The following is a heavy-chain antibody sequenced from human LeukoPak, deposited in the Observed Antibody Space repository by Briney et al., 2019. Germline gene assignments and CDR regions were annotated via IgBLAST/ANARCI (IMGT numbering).Heavy chain of an antibody. Sequence: ASVKVSCKASGYTFTSYAMDWVRQAPGQRLEWMGWINAGNGNTKYSQKFQGRVTITRDTSASTAYMELSSLRSEDTAVYYCARAGTNYDFWSGHTSYTNPWGQGTLVTVSS. D-gene: IGHD3-3*01. CDR2: INAGNGNT. CDR1: GYTFTSYA. J-gene: IGHJ5*02. CDR3: ARAGTNYDFWSGHTSYTNP. V-gene: IGHV1-3*01.